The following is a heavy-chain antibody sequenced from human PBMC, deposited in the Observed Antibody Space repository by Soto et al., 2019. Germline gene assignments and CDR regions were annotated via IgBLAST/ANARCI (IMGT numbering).Heavy chain of an antibody. CDR2: IYYSGST. V-gene: IGHV4-31*03. CDR1: GGSISSGGYY. D-gene: IGHD3-3*01. Sequence: SETLSLTCTVSGGSISSGGYYWSWIRQHPGKGLEWIGYIYYSGSTYYNPSLKSRVTISVDTSKNQFSLKLSSATAADTAVYYCARVHDFWSGSPIDPWGQGTLVTVSS. J-gene: IGHJ5*02. CDR3: ARVHDFWSGSPIDP.